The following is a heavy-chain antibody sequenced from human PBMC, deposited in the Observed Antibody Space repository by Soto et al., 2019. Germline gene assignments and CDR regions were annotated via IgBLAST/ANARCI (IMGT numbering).Heavy chain of an antibody. CDR3: ARDAPPADY. CDR1: GYTFTSYS. V-gene: IGHV1-18*01. Sequence: QVQLVQSGAEVKKPGASVKVSCKASGYTFTSYSISWVRQAPGQGLEWMGWISAYNGNTNYAQKLQGRVAMTTDTSPSTAYMELRGRRPNDTAVYYCARDAPPADYWGQGTLVTVSS. J-gene: IGHJ4*02. CDR2: ISAYNGNT.